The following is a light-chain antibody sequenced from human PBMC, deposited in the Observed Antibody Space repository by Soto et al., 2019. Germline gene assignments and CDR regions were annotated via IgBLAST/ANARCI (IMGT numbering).Light chain of an antibody. J-gene: IGLJ1*01. CDR3: SSYTSSNTLEV. CDR1: SRDVGGSNY. CDR2: EVS. Sequence: QSVLIQPASVSGSPGQSFTISCTGTSRDVGGSNYVSWYQHHPHRAPKLLIYEVSYRPSGVSSRFSGSKSGNTASLTISGLQAEDEADYYCSSYTSSNTLEVFGVGTKVTVL. V-gene: IGLV2-14*01.